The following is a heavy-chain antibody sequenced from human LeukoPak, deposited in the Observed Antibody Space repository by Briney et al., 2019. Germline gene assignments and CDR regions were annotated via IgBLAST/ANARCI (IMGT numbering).Heavy chain of an antibody. CDR1: GGHISRY. D-gene: IGHD2-15*01. J-gene: IGHJ4*02. Sequence: SETLSLNRSVSGGHISRYWSWVRQPPGKGLEWIGYIHSSGSTTYNPSLNSRVTMSVETSKNRFSLNLGSVTAADTAVYYCARYYCSGGTCYNFDYWGQGTLVTVSS. CDR3: ARYYCSGGTCYNFDY. CDR2: IHSSGST. V-gene: IGHV4-59*01.